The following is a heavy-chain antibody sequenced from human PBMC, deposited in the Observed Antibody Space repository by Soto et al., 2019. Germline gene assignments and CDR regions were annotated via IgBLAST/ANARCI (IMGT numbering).Heavy chain of an antibody. D-gene: IGHD2-2*02. V-gene: IGHV1-69*02. CDR1: GGTFSSYT. CDR2: IIPILGIA. Sequence: QVQLVQSGAEVKKPGSSVKVSCKASGGTFSSYTISWVRQAPGQGLEWMGRIIPILGIANYAQKFQGRVTITAEKPTGTANRGRGGLGSEDTAGYYCAMDYCSSTGCYRTYGDQGTLVTVSS. CDR3: AMDYCSSTGCYRTY. J-gene: IGHJ4*02.